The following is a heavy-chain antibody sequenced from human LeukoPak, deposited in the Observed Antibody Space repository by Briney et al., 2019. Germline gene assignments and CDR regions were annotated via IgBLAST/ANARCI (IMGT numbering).Heavy chain of an antibody. Sequence: ASVKVSCKASGYTFTGYYMHWVRQAPGQGLEWMGWINPNSGGTNYAQKFQGRVTMTRDTSISTAYMELSRLRSDDTAVYYCAVTHGSGYPNTRLDYWGQGTLVTVSS. V-gene: IGHV1-2*02. CDR2: INPNSGGT. CDR1: GYTFTGYY. D-gene: IGHD3-22*01. CDR3: AVTHGSGYPNTRLDY. J-gene: IGHJ4*02.